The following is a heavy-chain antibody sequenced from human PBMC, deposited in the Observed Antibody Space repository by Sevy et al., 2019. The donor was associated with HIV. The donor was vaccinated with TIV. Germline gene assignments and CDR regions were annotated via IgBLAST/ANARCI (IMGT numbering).Heavy chain of an antibody. V-gene: IGHV3-23*01. D-gene: IGHD6-6*01. CDR2: FSFGCGKI. Sequence: GGSLRLSCAASGFTFSKYSMSWIRQTPGKGLEWVSTFSFGCGKINYADSVKGRFTISRDDSRNTFYLQMNSLRAEDTAVYYCAKPPYSSSSFDYWGQGALVTVSS. CDR1: GFTFSKYS. CDR3: AKPPYSSSSFDY. J-gene: IGHJ4*02.